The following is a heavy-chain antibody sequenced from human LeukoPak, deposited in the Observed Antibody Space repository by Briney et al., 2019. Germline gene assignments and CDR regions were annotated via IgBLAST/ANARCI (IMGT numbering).Heavy chain of an antibody. D-gene: IGHD1-20*01. CDR1: GGSFRGYY. CDR3: ARKDNFLDYFDY. CDR2: INHSGST. Sequence: SSETLSLTCAVYGGSFRGYYWSWIRQPPGKGLEWIGEINHSGSTNYNPSLKSRVTISVDTSKNQFSLKLSSVTAADTAVYYCARKDNFLDYFDYWGQGTLVTVSS. J-gene: IGHJ4*02. V-gene: IGHV4-34*01.